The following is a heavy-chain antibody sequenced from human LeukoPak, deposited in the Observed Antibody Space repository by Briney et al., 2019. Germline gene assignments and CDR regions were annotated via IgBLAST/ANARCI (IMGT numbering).Heavy chain of an antibody. D-gene: IGHD6-19*01. V-gene: IGHV3-48*03. J-gene: IGHJ4*02. CDR1: GFTFSSYE. Sequence: GGSLRLSCAASGFTFSSYEMNWVRQAPGKGLEWVSYISSGSTIYDADSVKGRFTISRDNAKNSLYLQMNSLRAEDTAVYYCARESIAVAGAPFDYWGQRTLVTVSS. CDR2: ISSGSTI. CDR3: ARESIAVAGAPFDY.